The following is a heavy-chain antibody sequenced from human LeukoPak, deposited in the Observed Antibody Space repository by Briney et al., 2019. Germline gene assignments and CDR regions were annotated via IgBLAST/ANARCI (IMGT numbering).Heavy chain of an antibody. CDR1: GFTFDDYA. Sequence: GGSLRLSCAASGFTFDDYAMHWVRQAPGKGLEWVSGISWNSGSIGYADSVKGRFTISRDNAKNSLYLQMNSLRAEDMALYYCAKDFFRYSSGWSAFDIWGQGTMVTVSS. J-gene: IGHJ3*02. CDR3: AKDFFRYSSGWSAFDI. CDR2: ISWNSGSI. V-gene: IGHV3-9*03. D-gene: IGHD6-19*01.